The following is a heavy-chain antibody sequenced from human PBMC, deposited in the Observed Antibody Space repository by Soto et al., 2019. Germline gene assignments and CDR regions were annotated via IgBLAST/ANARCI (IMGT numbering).Heavy chain of an antibody. Sequence: GGSLRLSCAASGFTFSSYAMSWVRQAPGKGLEWVSAISGSGGSTYYADSVKGRFTISRDNSKNTLYLQMNSLRAEDTAVYYCAKDVYYYSGYDYHWFDPWGQGTLVTVSS. J-gene: IGHJ5*02. V-gene: IGHV3-23*01. D-gene: IGHD5-12*01. CDR3: AKDVYYYSGYDYHWFDP. CDR2: ISGSGGST. CDR1: GFTFSSYA.